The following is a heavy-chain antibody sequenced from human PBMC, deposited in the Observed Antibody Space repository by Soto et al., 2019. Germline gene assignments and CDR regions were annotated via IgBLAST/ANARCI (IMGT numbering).Heavy chain of an antibody. CDR2: ISFDGSNK. J-gene: IGHJ6*02. Sequence: QVQLVESGGGVVRPGRSLRLSCEASGFTFHSFSMHWVRQAPGKGLEWVAVISFDGSNKDYADSVKGRFTISRDNSKNTLDLQMDSLRPEDKAVYYCARFRTSLQYFDYYGMDVWGQGTTVAVFS. CDR3: ARFRTSLQYFDYYGMDV. V-gene: IGHV3-30*04. CDR1: GFTFHSFS. D-gene: IGHD2-2*01.